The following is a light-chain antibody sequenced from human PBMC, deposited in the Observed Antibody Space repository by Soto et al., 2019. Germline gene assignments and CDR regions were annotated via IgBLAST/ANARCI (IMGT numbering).Light chain of an antibody. J-gene: IGKJ2*01. Sequence: EIVMTQSPPSLTVTPGEPASISCSSSQRLLHSNGNIFLDWYLQKPGQSPQLLIYLGFNRASGVPDRVSGSAAGTDFTLKISGVEAEDAGVYYCMQALQTPYTFGQGTKLEIK. CDR1: QRLLHSNGNIF. V-gene: IGKV2-28*01. CDR2: LGF. CDR3: MQALQTPYT.